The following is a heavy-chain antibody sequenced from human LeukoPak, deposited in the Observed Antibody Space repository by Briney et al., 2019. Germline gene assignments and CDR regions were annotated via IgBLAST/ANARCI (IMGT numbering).Heavy chain of an antibody. CDR3: ARWGYSSSS. D-gene: IGHD6-6*01. CDR2: IYYSGST. CDR1: GGSISSSSYY. J-gene: IGHJ5*02. V-gene: IGHV4-39*07. Sequence: SETLSLTCTVSGGSISSSSYYWGWIRQPPGKGLEWIGSIYYSGSTYDNPSLKSRVTISVDTSKNQFSLKLSSVTAADTAVYYCARWGYSSSSWGQGTLVTVSS.